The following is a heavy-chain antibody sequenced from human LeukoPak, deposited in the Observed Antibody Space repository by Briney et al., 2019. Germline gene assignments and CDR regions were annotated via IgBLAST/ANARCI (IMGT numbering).Heavy chain of an antibody. Sequence: HPGGSLRLSCAASGFTFSSYAMSWVRQAPGKGLEWVSAISGSGGSTYYADSVKGRSTISRDNSKNTLYLQMNSLRAEDTAVYYCAKHDYFYDSSGYYSNWFDPWGQGTLVTVSS. J-gene: IGHJ5*02. CDR3: AKHDYFYDSSGYYSNWFDP. CDR1: GFTFSSYA. CDR2: ISGSGGST. V-gene: IGHV3-23*01. D-gene: IGHD3-22*01.